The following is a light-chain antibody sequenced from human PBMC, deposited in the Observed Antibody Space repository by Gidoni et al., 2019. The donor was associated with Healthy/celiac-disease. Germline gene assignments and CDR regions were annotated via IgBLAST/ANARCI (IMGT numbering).Light chain of an antibody. CDR1: QSVSSSY. Sequence: EIGLTQPPATLSLSPGERATLSSRASQSVSSSYLAWYQQKPGQAPRLLIYGASSRATGIPDRFSGSGSGTDFTLTISRLEPEDFAVYYCQQYGSSPLTFGGGTKVEIK. CDR3: QQYGSSPLT. CDR2: GAS. V-gene: IGKV3-20*01. J-gene: IGKJ4*01.